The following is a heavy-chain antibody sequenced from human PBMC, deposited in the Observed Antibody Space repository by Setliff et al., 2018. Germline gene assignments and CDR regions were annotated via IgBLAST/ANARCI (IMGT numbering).Heavy chain of an antibody. J-gene: IGHJ6*03. V-gene: IGHV4-39*01. CDR3: ARMSGFQYIDV. D-gene: IGHD3-3*01. Sequence: SETLSLTCTVSGDSVSSSRFYWAWIRQPPGKGLEWIGNVYYSGMTYSNPSLESRVTMSVETSKNQFSLQLTSVTAEDTAVYYCARMSGFQYIDVWDKGTTVTVSS. CDR2: VYYSGMT. CDR1: GDSVSSSRFY.